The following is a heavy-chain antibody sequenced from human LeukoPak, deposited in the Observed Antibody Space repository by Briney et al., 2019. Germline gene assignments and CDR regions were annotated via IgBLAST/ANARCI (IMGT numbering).Heavy chain of an antibody. CDR1: GGSFSGYY. CDR2: INHSGST. J-gene: IGHJ4*02. CDR3: ARGLVYSSSSYSDY. V-gene: IGHV4-34*01. D-gene: IGHD6-6*01. Sequence: PSETLSLTCAVYGGSFSGYYWSWIRQPPGKGLEWIGEINHSGSTNYNPSLKSRVTISVDTSKNQFSLKLSSVTAADTAMYYCARGLVYSSSSYSDYWGQGTLVTVSS.